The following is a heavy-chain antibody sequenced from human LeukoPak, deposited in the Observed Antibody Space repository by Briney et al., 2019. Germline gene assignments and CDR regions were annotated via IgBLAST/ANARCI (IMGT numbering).Heavy chain of an antibody. D-gene: IGHD3-22*01. Sequence: VGSLPLSRAASGFTFFNYWMSWVRQAPGKGLEWVANIKPGGSGKYHVDSVKGRFTISRDNAKSSLHLQMNSLRAEDTAVYYCLPTYYYDSSGYHTDYWGQ. V-gene: IGHV3-7*05. CDR2: IKPGGSGK. CDR3: LPTYYYDSSGYHTDY. CDR1: GFTFFNYW. J-gene: IGHJ4*02.